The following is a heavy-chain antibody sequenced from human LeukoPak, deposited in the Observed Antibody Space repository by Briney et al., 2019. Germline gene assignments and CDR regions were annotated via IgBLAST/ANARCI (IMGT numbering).Heavy chain of an antibody. J-gene: IGHJ4*02. D-gene: IGHD6-6*01. CDR1: GFTFSSYG. Sequence: GRSLRLSCAASGFTFSSYGMHWVRQAPGKGLEWVAVISYDGSNKYYADSVKGRFTISRDNSKNTLYLQMNSLRAEDTAVYYCAKDRGSSMLDYWGQGTLVTFSS. CDR3: AKDRGSSMLDY. V-gene: IGHV3-30*18. CDR2: ISYDGSNK.